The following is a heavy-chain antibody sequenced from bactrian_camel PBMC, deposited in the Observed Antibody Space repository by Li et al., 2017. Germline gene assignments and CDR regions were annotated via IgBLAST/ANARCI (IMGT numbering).Heavy chain of an antibody. Sequence: VQLVESGGDSELAGGSVRLSCAASGYSYSWNCVGWFRQSPGKEREGVAALYTGGRSTYYADSVKGRFTISQDNAKNTVFLQMNSLKPDDSAMYYCAYDVRLVASGTDPGGDFGYWGQGTQVTVS. CDR3: AYDVRLVASGTDPGGDFGY. D-gene: IGHD7*01. CDR1: GYSYSWNC. J-gene: IGHJ6*01. V-gene: IGHV3S40*01. CDR2: LYTGGRST.